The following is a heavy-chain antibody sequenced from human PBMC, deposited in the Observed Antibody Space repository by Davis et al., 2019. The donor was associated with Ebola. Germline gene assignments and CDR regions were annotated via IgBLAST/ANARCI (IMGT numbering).Heavy chain of an antibody. Sequence: GESLKISCAASGFTLSSFAMGWVRQAPGKGLEWVSAISASGDTTYYADSVKGRFTISSDHSKNMLSLEMNSLRAEDAAIYYCARRGAGGYWWGAFDYWGQGTRVTVSS. D-gene: IGHD2-21*01. J-gene: IGHJ4*02. V-gene: IGHV3-23*01. CDR2: ISASGDTT. CDR1: GFTLSSFA. CDR3: ARRGAGGYWWGAFDY.